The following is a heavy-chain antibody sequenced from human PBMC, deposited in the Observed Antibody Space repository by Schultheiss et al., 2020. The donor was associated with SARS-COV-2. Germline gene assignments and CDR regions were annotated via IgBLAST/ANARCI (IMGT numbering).Heavy chain of an antibody. Sequence: ASVKVSCKASGYTFTGYYMHWVRQAPGQGLEWMGWISAYNGNTNYAQKLQGRVTMTTDTSTSTAYMELRSLRSDDTAVYYCARSMGTAMAVDYWGQGTLVTVSS. J-gene: IGHJ4*02. V-gene: IGHV1-18*04. CDR2: ISAYNGNT. CDR1: GYTFTGYY. D-gene: IGHD5-18*01. CDR3: ARSMGTAMAVDY.